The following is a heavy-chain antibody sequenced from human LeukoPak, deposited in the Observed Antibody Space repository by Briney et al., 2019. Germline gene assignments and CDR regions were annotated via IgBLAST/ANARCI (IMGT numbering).Heavy chain of an antibody. CDR2: INHSGST. D-gene: IGHD3-9*01. CDR3: ARHPVWGDILTGYYSRNWYFDL. V-gene: IGHV4-34*01. CDR1: GGSFSGYY. J-gene: IGHJ2*01. Sequence: NASETLSLTCAVYGGSFSGYYWSWIRQPPGKGLEWIGEINHSGSTNYNPSLKSRVTISVDTSKNQFSLKLSSVTAADTAVYYCARHPVWGDILTGYYSRNWYFDLWGRGTLVTVSS.